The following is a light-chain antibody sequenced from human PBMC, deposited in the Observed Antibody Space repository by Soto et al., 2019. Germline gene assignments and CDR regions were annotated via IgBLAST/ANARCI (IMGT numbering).Light chain of an antibody. Sequence: DIQMTQSPSTLSASVGDRVTITCRASQSISSWLAWYQQKPGKAPKLLIYDASTLKSGVPSRFSGSGSGTEFTLTISSLQPDDFATYYCQHYNSYPWTFGQGTKVDI. CDR2: DAS. J-gene: IGKJ1*01. CDR1: QSISSW. CDR3: QHYNSYPWT. V-gene: IGKV1-5*01.